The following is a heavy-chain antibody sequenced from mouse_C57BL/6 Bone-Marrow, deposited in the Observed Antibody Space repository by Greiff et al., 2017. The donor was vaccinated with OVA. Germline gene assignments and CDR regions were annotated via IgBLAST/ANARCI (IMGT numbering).Heavy chain of an antibody. V-gene: IGHV1-15*01. J-gene: IGHJ4*01. CDR1: GYTFTDYE. Sequence: VQLQQSGAELVRPGASVTLSCKASGYTFTDYEMHWVKQTPVHGLEWIGAIDPETGCTAYNQKFKGRAILTADKSSSTAYMELRSLTSEDSAVYYCTRGYSNYYAMDYWGRGTSVTVSA. D-gene: IGHD2-5*01. CDR2: IDPETGCT. CDR3: TRGYSNYYAMDY.